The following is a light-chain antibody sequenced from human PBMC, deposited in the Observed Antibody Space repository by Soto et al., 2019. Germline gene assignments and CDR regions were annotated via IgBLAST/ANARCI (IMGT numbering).Light chain of an antibody. CDR1: SSDVGAYNY. J-gene: IGLJ2*01. CDR3: SSYTPRSTLV. V-gene: IGLV2-14*01. Sequence: QSALTQPASVSGSPGQSITVSCTGTSSDVGAYNYVSWYQQHPGKVPKLMIYDVSHRPSGVSNRFSGSKSGNTASLTISGLQAEDEADYYCSSYTPRSTLVFGGGTKLTVL. CDR2: DVS.